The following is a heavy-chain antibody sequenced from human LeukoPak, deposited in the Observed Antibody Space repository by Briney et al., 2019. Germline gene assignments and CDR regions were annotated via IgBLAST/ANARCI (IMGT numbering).Heavy chain of an antibody. CDR2: ISSSGSST. D-gene: IGHD6-19*01. CDR3: AKDAVAGSHYFDY. CDR1: GITFSTYA. J-gene: IGHJ4*02. Sequence: PGGSLRLSCVASGITFSTYAMSWVRQAPGKGLEWVSVISSSGSSTYYADSVKGRFTISRDNLKNTLYLQMNSLRAEDTAVYYCAKDAVAGSHYFDYWGQGTLVTVSS. V-gene: IGHV3-23*01.